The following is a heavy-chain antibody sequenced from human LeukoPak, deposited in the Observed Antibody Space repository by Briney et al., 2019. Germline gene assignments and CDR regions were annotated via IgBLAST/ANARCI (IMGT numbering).Heavy chain of an antibody. Sequence: SETLSLTCTVSGGSISSSSYSWGWIRQPPGKGLEWIGSIYYSGSTYYNPSLKSRVTISVDTSKNQFSLKLSSVTAADTAVYYCARKVTTSGNPDYWGQGTLVTVSS. CDR1: GGSISSSSYS. CDR3: ARKVTTSGNPDY. D-gene: IGHD4-17*01. V-gene: IGHV4-39*01. J-gene: IGHJ4*02. CDR2: IYYSGST.